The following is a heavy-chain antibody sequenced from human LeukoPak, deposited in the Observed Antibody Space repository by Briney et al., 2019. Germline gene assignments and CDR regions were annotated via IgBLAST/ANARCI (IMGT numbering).Heavy chain of an antibody. Sequence: GGSLRLSCEASGYTFGDYAMHWVRQTPGKGLEWVSGIDWNSSHMIYADSVKGRFTISRDNAKNSLYLQMSSLRAEDMALYYCAKDRSSTLDDAFDFWGQGTMVTVSS. CDR1: GYTFGDYA. CDR3: AKDRSSTLDDAFDF. CDR2: IDWNSSHM. V-gene: IGHV3-9*03. J-gene: IGHJ3*01. D-gene: IGHD3-16*01.